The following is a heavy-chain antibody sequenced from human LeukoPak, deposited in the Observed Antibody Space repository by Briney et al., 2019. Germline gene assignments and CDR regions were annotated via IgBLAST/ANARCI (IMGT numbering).Heavy chain of an antibody. J-gene: IGHJ4*02. V-gene: IGHV1-2*02. Sequence: VASVKVSCKASGYTFTGYYMHWVRQAPGQGLEWMGWINPNSGGTNYAQKFQGRVTMTRDTSISTAYMELSRLRSDDTAVYYCARDLGYSTSCHFDYWGQGTLVTVSS. D-gene: IGHD2-2*01. CDR2: INPNSGGT. CDR1: GYTFTGYY. CDR3: ARDLGYSTSCHFDY.